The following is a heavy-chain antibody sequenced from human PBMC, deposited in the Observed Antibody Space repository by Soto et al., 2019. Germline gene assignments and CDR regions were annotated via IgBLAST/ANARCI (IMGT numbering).Heavy chain of an antibody. D-gene: IGHD2-2*01. Sequence: QVQLVQSGGEVKKPGASVKVSCKVSGYTFNSFGITWVRQAPGQGLEWMGWISTYNGNTNHAQKFQDRFIMDTDTSTSTAYMELRRLRSDDTAVYYCARDDCISTRCNYGMDVWGQGTTVIVSS. CDR2: ISTYNGNT. CDR1: GYTFNSFG. J-gene: IGHJ6*02. V-gene: IGHV1-18*01. CDR3: ARDDCISTRCNYGMDV.